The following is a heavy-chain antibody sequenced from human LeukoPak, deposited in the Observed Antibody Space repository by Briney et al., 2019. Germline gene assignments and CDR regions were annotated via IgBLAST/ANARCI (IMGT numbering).Heavy chain of an antibody. CDR2: IYNSGST. J-gene: IGHJ5*02. D-gene: IGHD3-3*01. Sequence: KPSETLSLTCTVSGGSISIYSWTWIRQPPGKGLEWIGFIYNSGSTNYNPSLKSRVTISLDTSKNQFSLELTSLTAADTAVYYCARSQLRSRFDPWGQGTLVTVSS. V-gene: IGHV4-59*01. CDR3: ARSQLRSRFDP. CDR1: GGSISIYS.